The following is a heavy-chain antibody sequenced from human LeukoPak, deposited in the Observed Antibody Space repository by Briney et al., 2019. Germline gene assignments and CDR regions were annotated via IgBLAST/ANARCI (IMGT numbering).Heavy chain of an antibody. CDR3: ARVGAKGGWYFDL. J-gene: IGHJ2*01. CDR2: ISSGGSYI. CDR1: GFSFSSYG. V-gene: IGHV3-21*01. Sequence: GGSLRPSCAASGFSFSSYGMDWVRQAPGKGLAWVSSISSGGSYISYADSVKGRFAISRDNAKNSLYLQMNSLRAEDTALYYCARVGAKGGWYFDLWGRGTLVTVSS. D-gene: IGHD3-10*01.